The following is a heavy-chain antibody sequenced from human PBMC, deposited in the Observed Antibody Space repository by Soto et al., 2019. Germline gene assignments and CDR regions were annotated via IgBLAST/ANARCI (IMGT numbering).Heavy chain of an antibody. CDR1: GGTFSSYA. D-gene: IGHD6-19*01. Sequence: QVQLVQSGAEVKKPGSSVKVSCKASGGTFSSYAISWVRRAPGQGLEWMGGIIPIFGTANYAQKFQGRVTITADESTSTAYMELSSLRSEDTAVYYCARDQGIAVAGTYYYGMDVWGQGTTVTVSS. J-gene: IGHJ6*02. V-gene: IGHV1-69*01. CDR2: IIPIFGTA. CDR3: ARDQGIAVAGTYYYGMDV.